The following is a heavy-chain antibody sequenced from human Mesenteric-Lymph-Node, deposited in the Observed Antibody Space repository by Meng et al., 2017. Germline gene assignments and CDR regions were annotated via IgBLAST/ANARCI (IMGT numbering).Heavy chain of an antibody. V-gene: IGHV6-1*01. D-gene: IGHD5-12*01. J-gene: IGHJ4*02. CDR3: ARGYNDY. Sequence: CAIFGDSVSSNSAAWNWTRQSPSRGLEWLGRTYYRSKWYNDYAVSVKSRITINPDTSKHQFSLQLNSVTPEDTAVYYCARGYNDYWGQGTLVTVSS. CDR1: GDSVSSNSAA. CDR2: TYYRSKWYN.